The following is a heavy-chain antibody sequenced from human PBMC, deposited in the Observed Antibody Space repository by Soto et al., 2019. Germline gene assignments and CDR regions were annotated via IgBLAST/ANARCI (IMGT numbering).Heavy chain of an antibody. D-gene: IGHD6-13*01. V-gene: IGHV3-9*01. Sequence: DVQLVESGGGLVQPGRSLRLSCAASGITFDDYAMHWVRQAPGKGLEWVSGISWNSGSIGYAGSVKGRFTISRDNAKNSLYLQMIRLRTVETALYYCAKDIALVLSFYFDYWGQGTLVTVSS. J-gene: IGHJ4*02. CDR3: AKDIALVLSFYFDY. CDR2: ISWNSGSI. CDR1: GITFDDYA.